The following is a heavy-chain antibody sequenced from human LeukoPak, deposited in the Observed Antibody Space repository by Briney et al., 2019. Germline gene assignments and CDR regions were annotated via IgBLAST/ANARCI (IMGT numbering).Heavy chain of an antibody. CDR1: GIIFKDYG. J-gene: IGHJ4*02. D-gene: IGHD5-12*01. CDR2: ISNRKRVI. V-gene: IGHV3-48*04. CDR3: ATSNGVATILS. Sequence: GGSLRLSCVASGIIFKDYGMNWVRQAPGKGLEWISFISNRKRVIYYADSVKGRFTMSRDNAKDSVDLQMSSLRAEDTAVYYCATSNGVATILSWGRGTLVTVSS.